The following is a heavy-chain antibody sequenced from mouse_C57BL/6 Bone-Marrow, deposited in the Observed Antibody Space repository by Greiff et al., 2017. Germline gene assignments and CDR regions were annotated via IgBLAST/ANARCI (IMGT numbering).Heavy chain of an antibody. J-gene: IGHJ4*01. D-gene: IGHD1-1*01. Sequence: VQLQQSGPELVKPGASVKISCKASGYAFSSSWMNWVKQRPGKGLEWIGRIYPGGGDTNYNGKFKGKATLTADKSSSTAYMQLSSLTSEDSAVCFCARRAFPTVVARGYYYAMDYGGQGTSVTVSA. V-gene: IGHV1-82*01. CDR1: GYAFSSSW. CDR3: ARRAFPTVVARGYYYAMDY. CDR2: IYPGGGDT.